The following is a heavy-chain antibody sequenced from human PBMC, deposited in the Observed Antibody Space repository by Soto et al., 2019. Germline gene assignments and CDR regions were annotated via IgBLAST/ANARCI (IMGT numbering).Heavy chain of an antibody. D-gene: IGHD3-22*01. Sequence: ASVKVSCKASGYTFTSYYMHWVRQAPGQGLEWVGIINPSGGSTSYAQKFQGRVTMTRDTSTSTVYMELSSLRSEDTAVYYCVRECYDSSGYYYLSYYYGMDVWGQGTTVTVSS. V-gene: IGHV1-46*01. CDR3: VRECYDSSGYYYLSYYYGMDV. CDR1: GYTFTSYY. J-gene: IGHJ6*02. CDR2: INPSGGST.